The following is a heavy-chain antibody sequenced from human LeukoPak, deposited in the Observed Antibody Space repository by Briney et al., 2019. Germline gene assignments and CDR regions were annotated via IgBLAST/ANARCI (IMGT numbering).Heavy chain of an antibody. Sequence: GGSLRLCCAASGFTFSSYSMNWVRQAPGKGLEWVSSISSSSSYIYYADSVKGRFTISRDNAKNSLYLQMNSLRAEDTAVYYCARDPSPYYYGSGSPTDYWGQGTLVTVSS. D-gene: IGHD3-10*01. V-gene: IGHV3-21*01. CDR2: ISSSSSYI. CDR3: ARDPSPYYYGSGSPTDY. J-gene: IGHJ4*02. CDR1: GFTFSSYS.